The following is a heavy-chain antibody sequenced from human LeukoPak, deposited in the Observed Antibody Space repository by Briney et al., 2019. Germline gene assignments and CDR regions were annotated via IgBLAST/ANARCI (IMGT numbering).Heavy chain of an antibody. V-gene: IGHV1-18*01. D-gene: IGHD5-18*01. Sequence: EASVKVSCKASGYTFTSYGISWVRQAPGQGLEWMGWISAYNGNTNYAQKLQGRVTMTTDTSTSTAYMELRSLRSDDTAVYYCARGWRYSYEYYFDYWGQGTLVTVSS. CDR2: ISAYNGNT. CDR3: ARGWRYSYEYYFDY. J-gene: IGHJ4*02. CDR1: GYTFTSYG.